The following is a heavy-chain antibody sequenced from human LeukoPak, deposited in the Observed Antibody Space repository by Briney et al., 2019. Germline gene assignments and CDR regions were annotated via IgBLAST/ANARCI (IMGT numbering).Heavy chain of an antibody. CDR1: GYPFTTYW. CDR2: IYPSDSDT. CDR3: ARLEWRWLKVFDY. J-gene: IGHJ4*02. V-gene: IGHV5-51*01. Sequence: GESLKISCQGSGYPFTTYWIGWVRQMPGKGLEWMGIIYPSDSDTRYSPSFQGQVTISADKSISTAYLQWSSLKASDTAIYYCARLEWRWLKVFDYWGQGTLVTVSS. D-gene: IGHD5-24*01.